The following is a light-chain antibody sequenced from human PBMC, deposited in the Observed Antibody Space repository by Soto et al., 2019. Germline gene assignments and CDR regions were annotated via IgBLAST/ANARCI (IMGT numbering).Light chain of an antibody. J-gene: IGLJ2*01. Sequence: QSVLTQPPSASGTPGQRLTISCSGSSSNLGSNSVNWYQDLPGTAPKLLIYSNNQRPSGVPNRFSGSKSGTSASLAISGLQSEDAADYYCAAWDDSLNGLVFGGGTKVTVL. CDR3: AAWDDSLNGLV. V-gene: IGLV1-44*01. CDR1: SSNLGSNS. CDR2: SNN.